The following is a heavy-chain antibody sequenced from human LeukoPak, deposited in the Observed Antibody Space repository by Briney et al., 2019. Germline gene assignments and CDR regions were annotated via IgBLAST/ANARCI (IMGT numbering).Heavy chain of an antibody. Sequence: GGSLRLSCAASGFTFSSYWMSWVRQAPGKGLEWVANIKQDGSEKYYVDSVKGRFTISRDNAKNSLYLQMNSLGAEDTAVYYCARVGYDFWSGYLYYYYYYMDVWGKGTTVTVSS. J-gene: IGHJ6*03. D-gene: IGHD3-3*01. V-gene: IGHV3-7*01. CDR2: IKQDGSEK. CDR3: ARVGYDFWSGYLYYYYYYMDV. CDR1: GFTFSSYW.